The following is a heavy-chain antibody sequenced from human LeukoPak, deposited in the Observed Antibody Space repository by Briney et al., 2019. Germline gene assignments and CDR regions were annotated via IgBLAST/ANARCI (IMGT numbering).Heavy chain of an antibody. CDR1: GFTFNIYW. V-gene: IGHV3-74*01. Sequence: PGGSLRLSCAASGFTFNIYWMHWVRQAPGKGLVWVSRINNDGSSTSYADSVKGRFTISRDNAKNTLYLQMNSVRAEDTAVYYCARDRCSGGSCYSPDHWGQGTLVTVSS. CDR2: INNDGSST. J-gene: IGHJ5*02. D-gene: IGHD2-15*01. CDR3: ARDRCSGGSCYSPDH.